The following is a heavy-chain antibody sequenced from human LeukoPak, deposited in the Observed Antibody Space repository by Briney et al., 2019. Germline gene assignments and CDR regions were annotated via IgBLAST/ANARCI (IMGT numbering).Heavy chain of an antibody. J-gene: IGHJ4*02. CDR1: GGSFSGYY. CDR3: ARLILWFGELLPD. Sequence: SETLSLTCAVYGGSFSGYYWRWIRQPPGKGLEWIGEINHSGSTNYNPSLKSRVTISVDTSKNQFSLKLSSVTAADTAVYYCARLILWFGELLPDWGQGTLVTVSS. D-gene: IGHD3-10*01. CDR2: INHSGST. V-gene: IGHV4-34*01.